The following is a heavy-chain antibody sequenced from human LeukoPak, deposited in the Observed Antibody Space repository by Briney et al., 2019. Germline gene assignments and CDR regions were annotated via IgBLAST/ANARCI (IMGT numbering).Heavy chain of an antibody. CDR1: GFTFRDYY. V-gene: IGHV4-34*01. Sequence: LRLSCAASGFTFRDYYWNWIRQPPGKGLEWIGEINHSGSTNYNPSLKSRVTISIDTSKNQFSLKLSSVTAADTAVYYCARGRGIAVAGKSAHGYWGQGTLVTVSS. CDR3: ARGRGIAVAGKSAHGY. D-gene: IGHD6-19*01. CDR2: INHSGST. J-gene: IGHJ4*02.